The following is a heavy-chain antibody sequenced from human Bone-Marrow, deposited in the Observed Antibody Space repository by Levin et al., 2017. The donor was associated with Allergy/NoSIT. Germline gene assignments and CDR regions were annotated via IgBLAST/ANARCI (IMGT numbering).Heavy chain of an antibody. CDR2: ISSSGSTI. CDR1: GFTFSSYE. Sequence: GGSLRLSCAASGFTFSSYEMNWVRQAPGKGLEWVSYISSSGSTIYYADSVKGRFTISRDNAKNSLYLQMNSLRAEDTAVYYCARHRSSSPRFYYYGMDVWGQGTTVTVSS. CDR3: ARHRSSSPRFYYYGMDV. D-gene: IGHD6-6*01. J-gene: IGHJ6*02. V-gene: IGHV3-48*03.